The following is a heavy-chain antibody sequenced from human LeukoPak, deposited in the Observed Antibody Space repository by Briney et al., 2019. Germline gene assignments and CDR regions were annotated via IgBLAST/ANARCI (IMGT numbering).Heavy chain of an antibody. CDR3: AKDIFDGARYCSSTSCYLGIGMDV. CDR2: ISWNSGSI. Sequence: GGSLRLSCAASGFTFDDYAMHWVRQAPGKGLEWVSGISWNSGSIGYADSVKGRFTISRDNAKNSLYLQMNSLRAEDTALYYCAKDIFDGARYCSSTSCYLGIGMDVWGQGTTVTVSS. D-gene: IGHD2-2*01. CDR1: GFTFDDYA. V-gene: IGHV3-9*01. J-gene: IGHJ6*02.